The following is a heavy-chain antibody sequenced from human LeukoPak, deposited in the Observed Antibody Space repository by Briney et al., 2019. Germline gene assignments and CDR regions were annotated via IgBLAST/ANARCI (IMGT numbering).Heavy chain of an antibody. J-gene: IGHJ4*02. Sequence: ASVKVSCKASGYTFSGYYMHWVRQAPGQGLEWIGWINPNSGGTNYAQKFQGRITMTWDTSINTAYMELSRLRSDDTAVYYCARLRRYGPIIFLGYFDYWGQGTLVTVSS. CDR3: ARLRRYGPIIFLGYFDY. CDR2: INPNSGGT. D-gene: IGHD5-18*01. V-gene: IGHV1-2*02. CDR1: GYTFSGYY.